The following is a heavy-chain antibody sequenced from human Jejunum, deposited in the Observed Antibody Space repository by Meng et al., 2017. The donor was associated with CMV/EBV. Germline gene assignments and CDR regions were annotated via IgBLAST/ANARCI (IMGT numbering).Heavy chain of an antibody. J-gene: IGHJ6*02. D-gene: IGHD4-17*01. V-gene: IGHV1-18*01. CDR3: ARIPVTSGSSYGLDV. Sequence: GYTFSTYAIAWVRQAPGRWLEWMGWVSAYNGDTNYAHQLHGRVRMTTDTSTTTAYMELRSLRSDDTGVYYCARIPVTSGSSYGLDVWGQGTTVTVSS. CDR1: GYTFSTYA. CDR2: VSAYNGDT.